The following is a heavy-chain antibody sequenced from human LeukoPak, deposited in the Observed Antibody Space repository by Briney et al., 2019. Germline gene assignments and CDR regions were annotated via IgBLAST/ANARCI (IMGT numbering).Heavy chain of an antibody. J-gene: IGHJ4*02. CDR2: IYYSGST. Sequence: SSETLSLTCTVAGVSISSHYWSWVRQPPGKGLEWLGYIYYSGSTNYNPSLKSRVTISVDTSKNQFSLKLSSVTAADTAVYYCARAGCSSTSCYTVFDYWGQGTLVTVSS. CDR1: GVSISSHY. D-gene: IGHD2-2*02. V-gene: IGHV4-59*11. CDR3: ARAGCSSTSCYTVFDY.